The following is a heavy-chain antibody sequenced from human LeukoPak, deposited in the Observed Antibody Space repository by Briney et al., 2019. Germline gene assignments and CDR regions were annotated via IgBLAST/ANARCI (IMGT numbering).Heavy chain of an antibody. V-gene: IGHV4-59*08. Sequence: PSETLSLTCTVSGGSISSYYWSWIRQPPGKGLEWIGYIYYSGSTNYNPSLKSRVTISVDTSKNQFSLKLSSVTAADTAVYYCARHGPDCSGGSCYSLIDYWGQGTLVTASS. CDR1: GGSISSYY. CDR2: IYYSGST. D-gene: IGHD2-15*01. CDR3: ARHGPDCSGGSCYSLIDY. J-gene: IGHJ4*02.